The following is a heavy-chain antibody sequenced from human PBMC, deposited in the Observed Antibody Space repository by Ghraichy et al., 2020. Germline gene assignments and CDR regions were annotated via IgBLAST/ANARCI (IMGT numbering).Heavy chain of an antibody. D-gene: IGHD6-13*01. CDR1: GFTFSSYA. CDR2: ICGSGGST. Sequence: GALRLSCAASGFTFSSYAMSWVRQAPGKGLEWVSAICGSGGSTYYADPVKGRFTISRDNSKNTLYLQMNSLRAEDTAVDYCARDLPGIAAAGDYWGQGTLVTVSS. V-gene: IGHV3-23*01. J-gene: IGHJ4*02. CDR3: ARDLPGIAAAGDY.